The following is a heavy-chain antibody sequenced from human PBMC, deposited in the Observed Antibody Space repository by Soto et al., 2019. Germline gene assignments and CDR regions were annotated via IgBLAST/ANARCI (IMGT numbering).Heavy chain of an antibody. CDR3: ARDIDYYDSSGYQDY. J-gene: IGHJ4*02. V-gene: IGHV3-48*03. CDR1: GFTFSSYE. Sequence: GGSLRLSCAASGFTFSSYEMNWVRQAPGKGLEWVSYISTSGNTIHYADSVKGRFTISRDNAKNSLYLQMNSLRAEDTAAYYCARDIDYYDSSGYQDYWGQGTLVTVSS. D-gene: IGHD3-22*01. CDR2: ISTSGNTI.